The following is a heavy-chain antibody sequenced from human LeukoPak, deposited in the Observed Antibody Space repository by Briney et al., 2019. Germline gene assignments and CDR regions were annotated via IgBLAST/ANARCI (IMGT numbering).Heavy chain of an antibody. V-gene: IGHV3-23*01. CDR1: GFTFSSYG. J-gene: IGHJ4*02. D-gene: IGHD4-17*01. CDR2: ISGSGGST. CDR3: AKDRGYTVTTADY. Sequence: PGGSLRLSCAASGFTFSSYGMSWVRQAPGKGLEWVSVISGSGGSTFSAGSVKGRFIISRDNSKNTVYLQMNSLRAEDTAVYYCAKDRGYTVTTADYWGQGTLVTVSS.